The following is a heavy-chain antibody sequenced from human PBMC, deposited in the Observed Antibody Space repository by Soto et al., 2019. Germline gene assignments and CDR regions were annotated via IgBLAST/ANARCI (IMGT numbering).Heavy chain of an antibody. Sequence: GASVKVSCKTSGYTFVTYYISWLRQAPGQGIEWMGWISPHNGKTNYIEDHQGRVTLTADTSTSTAYMELRNLRSDDTAVYYCARVDGDYDLLIRRYYFDYWGQGTLVTVSS. CDR2: ISPHNGKT. D-gene: IGHD4-17*01. CDR1: GYTFVTYY. CDR3: ARVDGDYDLLIRRYYFDY. J-gene: IGHJ4*02. V-gene: IGHV1-18*01.